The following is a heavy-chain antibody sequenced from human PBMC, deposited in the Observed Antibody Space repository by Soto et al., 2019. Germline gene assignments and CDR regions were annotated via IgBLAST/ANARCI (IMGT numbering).Heavy chain of an antibody. J-gene: IGHJ4*02. CDR3: GRGRSGELVIFY. CDR1: GYTFTGYY. CDR2: ISPQTGGT. Sequence: ASVTVYCKGSGYTFTGYYIHFVRQTPGQGPEWMGEISPQTGGTKYAQKYQGRVTMTRDTSITTVYMELSNLSPDDTAVYYCGRGRSGELVIFYWGQGTLVTVSS. V-gene: IGHV1-2*02. D-gene: IGHD1-26*01.